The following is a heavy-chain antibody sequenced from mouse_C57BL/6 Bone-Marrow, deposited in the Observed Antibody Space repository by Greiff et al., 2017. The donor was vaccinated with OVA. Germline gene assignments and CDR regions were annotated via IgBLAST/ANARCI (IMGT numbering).Heavy chain of an antibody. J-gene: IGHJ4*01. CDR2: ISGGGGNT. Sequence: EVMLVESGGGLVKPGGSLKLSCAASGFTFSSYTMSWVRQTPEKRLEWVATISGGGGNTYYPDSVKGRFTISRDNAKNTVYLQLISLRSEDTALYYCARSILFDYAMGYWGQGTSVTVSS. CDR1: GFTFSSYT. D-gene: IGHD1-1*02. V-gene: IGHV5-9*01. CDR3: ARSILFDYAMGY.